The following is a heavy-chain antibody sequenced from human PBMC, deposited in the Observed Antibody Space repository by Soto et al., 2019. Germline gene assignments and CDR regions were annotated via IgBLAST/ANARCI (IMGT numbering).Heavy chain of an antibody. CDR1: GFTFKNYA. D-gene: IGHD5-12*01. V-gene: IGHV3-30-3*01. J-gene: IGHJ6*02. CDR2: ISFHGDKK. CDR3: AREDDYNYRYFNYGLDV. Sequence: PGGSLRLSCGASGFTFKNYALHWVRQAPGKGLEWVAVISFHGDKKYYADSVKGRFTISRDNLKNTLYLQLNNLRVEDAALYFCAREDDYNYRYFNYGLDVWGQGTTVTVSS.